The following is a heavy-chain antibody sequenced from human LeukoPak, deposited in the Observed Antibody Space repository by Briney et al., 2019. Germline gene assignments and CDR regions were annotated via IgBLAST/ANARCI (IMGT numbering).Heavy chain of an antibody. D-gene: IGHD2-21*01. CDR3: ARDHNWHISYNYYYGMDV. V-gene: IGHV3-66*01. CDR1: GFTVSSNY. CDR2: IYDGGST. Sequence: PGGSLRLSCAASGFTVSSNYMTWVRQAPGKGLEWVSVIYDGGSTYYADSVKGRFTISRDTSKNTLFLQMNSLRAEDTAVYYCARDHNWHISYNYYYGMDVWGQGTTVTVSS. J-gene: IGHJ6*02.